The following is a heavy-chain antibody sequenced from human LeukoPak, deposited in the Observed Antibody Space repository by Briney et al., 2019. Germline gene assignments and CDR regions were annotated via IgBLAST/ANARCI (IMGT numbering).Heavy chain of an antibody. V-gene: IGHV4-39*01. J-gene: IGHJ4*02. CDR2: IYYSGST. Sequence: GSLRLSCAASGFTFSSYWMGWVRQPPGKGLEWIGSIYYSGSTYYNPSLKSRVTISVDTSKNQFSLKLSSVTAADTAVYYCARTNEAYDYVWGSYRPFDYWGQGTLVTVSS. D-gene: IGHD3-16*02. CDR1: GFTFSSYW. CDR3: ARTNEAYDYVWGSYRPFDY.